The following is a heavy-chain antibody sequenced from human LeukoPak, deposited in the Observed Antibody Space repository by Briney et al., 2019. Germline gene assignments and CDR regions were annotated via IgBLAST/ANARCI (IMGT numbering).Heavy chain of an antibody. D-gene: IGHD2-15*01. CDR1: GFTFDDYA. Sequence: GGSLRLSCAASGFTFDDYAMHWVRQAPGKGLEWVSGISWNSGSIGYADSVKGRFTISRDNAKNSLYLQMNSLRAEDTALYYCAKGASLVYLCSGGSCYPFDIWGQGTMVTVSS. V-gene: IGHV3-9*01. J-gene: IGHJ3*02. CDR2: ISWNSGSI. CDR3: AKGASLVYLCSGGSCYPFDI.